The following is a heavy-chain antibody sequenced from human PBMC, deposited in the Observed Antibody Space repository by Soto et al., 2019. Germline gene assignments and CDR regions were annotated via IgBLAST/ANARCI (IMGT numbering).Heavy chain of an antibody. Sequence: SETLSLTCTVSGGSISTYYWSWIRQPPGKGLEWIGYIYYNGRTNYNPSLESRVTISLDTSKSQFSLKLSSVRAEDTAVYYCARDALGVPRLYYYGSGSPLYYFDYWGQGTLVTVSS. CDR2: IYYNGRT. D-gene: IGHD3-10*01. V-gene: IGHV4-59*01. CDR1: GGSISTYY. J-gene: IGHJ4*02. CDR3: ARDALGVPRLYYYGSGSPLYYFDY.